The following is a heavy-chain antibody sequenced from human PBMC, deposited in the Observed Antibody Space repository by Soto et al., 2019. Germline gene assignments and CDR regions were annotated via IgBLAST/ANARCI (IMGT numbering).Heavy chain of an antibody. J-gene: IGHJ5*02. V-gene: IGHV3-74*01. CDR1: RFTFSTYW. Sequence: EVQLVESGGGLVQPGGSLRLSCAASRFTFSTYWMHWVRQIPGKGLEWVSRIYSDASHTYYADSVKGRFTISRDNSKNTLHLEMNSLRAEDTAVYYCARDGHWITTSSDGCWFDPWGQGTLVTVSS. CDR2: IYSDASHT. D-gene: IGHD6-25*01. CDR3: ARDGHWITTSSDGCWFDP.